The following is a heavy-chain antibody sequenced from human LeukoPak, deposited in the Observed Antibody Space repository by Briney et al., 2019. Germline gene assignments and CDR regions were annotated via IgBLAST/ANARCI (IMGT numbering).Heavy chain of an antibody. J-gene: IGHJ4*02. D-gene: IGHD3-22*01. V-gene: IGHV1-18*01. Sequence: ASVKVSCKASGYTFTSYGISWVRRAPGQGLEWMGWISAYNGNTNYAQKLQGRVTMTTDTSTSTAYMELRSLRSDDTAVYYCARAHYYDSSGSSDYWGQGTLVTVSS. CDR1: GYTFTSYG. CDR3: ARAHYYDSSGSSDY. CDR2: ISAYNGNT.